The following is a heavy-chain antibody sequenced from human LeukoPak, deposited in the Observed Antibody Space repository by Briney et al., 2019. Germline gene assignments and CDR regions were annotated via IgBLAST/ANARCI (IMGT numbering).Heavy chain of an antibody. CDR2: FSLSGGT. Sequence: SEGLSVSCAVPGDSFSIGYYWAWIGQPPGKGLEGMGRFSLSGGTYSTQSLKSRDTPSVDTPTNKFSLRQSSVTDADTALYYCARVYSSGGNWFDPWGQGTLVTVSS. V-gene: IGHV4-38-2*01. J-gene: IGHJ5*02. CDR3: ARVYSSGGNWFDP. CDR1: GDSFSIGYY. D-gene: IGHD6-19*01.